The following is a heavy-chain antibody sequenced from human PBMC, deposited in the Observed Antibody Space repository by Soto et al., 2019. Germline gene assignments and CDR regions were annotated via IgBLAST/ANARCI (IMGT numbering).Heavy chain of an antibody. V-gene: IGHV4-30-4*01. Sequence: SETLSLTCTVSGGSISSGDYYWSWIRQPPGKGLEWIGYIYYSGSTYYNPSLKSRVTISVDTSKNQFSLELSSVTAADTAVYYCASDQPGLWGSYRSYWFVPWGQETLVNVSS. D-gene: IGHD3-16*02. CDR2: IYYSGST. J-gene: IGHJ5*01. CDR3: ASDQPGLWGSYRSYWFVP. CDR1: GGSISSGDYY.